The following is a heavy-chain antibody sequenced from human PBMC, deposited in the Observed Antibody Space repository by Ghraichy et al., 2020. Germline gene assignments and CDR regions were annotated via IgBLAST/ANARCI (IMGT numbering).Heavy chain of an antibody. CDR1: GFTFSSYA. Sequence: GGSLRLSCAASGFTFSSYAMTWVRQAPGKGLEWVSSIFKTGGNKYYADSVKGRFTISRDNSKNTLYLQMNGLRAEDTAVYYCAKTPLLPRAFNFNYWCQGTMVTGSS. J-gene: IGHJ4*02. V-gene: IGHV3-23*01. CDR2: IFKTGGNK. D-gene: IGHD3-3*02. CDR3: AKTPLLPRAFNFNY.